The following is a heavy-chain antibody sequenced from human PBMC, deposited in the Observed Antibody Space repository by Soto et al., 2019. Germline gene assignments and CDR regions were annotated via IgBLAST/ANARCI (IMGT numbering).Heavy chain of an antibody. CDR1: GFTFSSYT. J-gene: IGHJ4*02. Sequence: EVHLVESGGGLVKPGGSLKLSCADSGFTFSSYTMNWVRRAPGKGLEWVSSISSRSTNTHYADSVRGRFTISSDNAKRPLYLQMNSLRAEDTAVYYCARGPLYYFDYWGQGTLVTVSS. V-gene: IGHV3-21*01. CDR2: ISSRSTNT. CDR3: ARGPLYYFDY.